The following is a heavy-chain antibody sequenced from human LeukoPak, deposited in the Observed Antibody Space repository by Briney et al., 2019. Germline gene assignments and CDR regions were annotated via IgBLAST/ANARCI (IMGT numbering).Heavy chain of an antibody. D-gene: IGHD2-21*02. Sequence: ASVKVSCKASGYTFTNYHINWVRQASGQGLEWMTWINPDTGDKGYARKFQDRVTITTDTSISTAYMELSSLSSEDTAVYFCARTTSMTASGYDYWGQGALVSVSS. CDR1: GYTFTNYH. J-gene: IGHJ4*02. CDR3: ARTTSMTASGYDY. V-gene: IGHV1-8*03. CDR2: INPDTGDK.